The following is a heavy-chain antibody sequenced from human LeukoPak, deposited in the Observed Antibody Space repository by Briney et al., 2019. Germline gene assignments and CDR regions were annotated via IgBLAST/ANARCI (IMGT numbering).Heavy chain of an antibody. Sequence: SETLSLTCTVSGGSISSYYWSWIRQPPGKGLEWIGDIYYSGSTNYNPSLKSRVTISVDTSKNQFSLKLSSVTAADTAVYYCARHQPDHYDSSGRGFDYWGQGTLVTVSS. CDR1: GGSISSYY. D-gene: IGHD3-22*01. CDR3: ARHQPDHYDSSGRGFDY. J-gene: IGHJ4*02. V-gene: IGHV4-59*08. CDR2: IYYSGST.